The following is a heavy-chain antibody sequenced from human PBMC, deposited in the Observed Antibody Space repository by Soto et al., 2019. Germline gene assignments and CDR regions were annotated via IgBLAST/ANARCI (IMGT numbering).Heavy chain of an antibody. Sequence: SETLSLTCNVSGGSISSGRYYWSWIRQHPGKGLEWIGYIHNSGTTYYNPSLKNRVTISVDTSKNQFSLKVNSVSAADTAVFYCARGREEDYLFAGIDSWGQGTLVTVSS. CDR2: IHNSGTT. V-gene: IGHV4-31*03. D-gene: IGHD3-10*01. J-gene: IGHJ4*02. CDR1: GGSISSGRYY. CDR3: ARGREEDYLFAGIDS.